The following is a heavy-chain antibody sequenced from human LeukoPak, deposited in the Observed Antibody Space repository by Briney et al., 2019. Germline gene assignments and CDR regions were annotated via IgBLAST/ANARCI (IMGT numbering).Heavy chain of an antibody. CDR1: GFAFRNYA. CDR2: ITGDGGTT. CDR3: ARIYYDRGGHYYDY. V-gene: IGHV3-64*01. J-gene: IGHJ4*02. Sequence: GGSLRLSCAASGFAFRNYAMHWVRQAPGEGLEYVSAITGDGGTTYYARSVKDRFTISRDNSKNTLYLQMGSLRAEDMAVYYCARIYYDRGGHYYDYWGQGTLVTVSS. D-gene: IGHD3-22*01.